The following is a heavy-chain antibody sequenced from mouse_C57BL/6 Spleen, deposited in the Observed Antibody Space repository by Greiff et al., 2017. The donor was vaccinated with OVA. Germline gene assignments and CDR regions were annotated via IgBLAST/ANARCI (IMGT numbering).Heavy chain of an antibody. V-gene: IGHV1-64*01. CDR1: GYTFTSYW. Sequence: QVQLQQPGAELVKPGASVKLSCKASGYTFTSYWMHWVQQRPGQGLEWIGMIHPNGGSTNYNEKFKSKATLTVDKSSSTAYMQSSSLTSEDAAVYYCATAQATPFDYWGQGTTLTVSS. J-gene: IGHJ2*01. CDR3: ATAQATPFDY. CDR2: IHPNGGST. D-gene: IGHD3-2*02.